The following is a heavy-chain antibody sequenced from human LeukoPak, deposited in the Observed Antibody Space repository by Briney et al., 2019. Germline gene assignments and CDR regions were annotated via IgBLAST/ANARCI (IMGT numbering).Heavy chain of an antibody. Sequence: SEILPLTCAVYGASFSRYYWSWMRQPPGKGLEWIGEINHSGSTNYNPSLKSRVTISVDTSKNQFSLKLSSVTAADTAVYYCARPPYCTNGVCYDYWGQGTLVTVSS. CDR1: GASFSRYY. V-gene: IGHV4-34*01. D-gene: IGHD2-8*01. CDR3: ARPPYCTNGVCYDY. CDR2: INHSGST. J-gene: IGHJ4*02.